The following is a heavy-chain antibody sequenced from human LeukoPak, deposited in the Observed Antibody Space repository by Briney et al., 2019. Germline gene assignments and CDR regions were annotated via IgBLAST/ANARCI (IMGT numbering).Heavy chain of an antibody. J-gene: IGHJ3*02. CDR3: AKIGYCSSASCLGDTFEI. CDR2: IRYDGSNK. V-gene: IGHV3-30*02. D-gene: IGHD2-2*01. Sequence: GGSLRLSCAASGFIFSNYGMHWVRRAPGKGLEGVAFIRYDGSNKYYVDSVKGGFIIPRDNSKNTLYLQMNTLRPDDTAVYYCAKIGYCSSASCLGDTFEIWGRGTMVTVSS. CDR1: GFIFSNYG.